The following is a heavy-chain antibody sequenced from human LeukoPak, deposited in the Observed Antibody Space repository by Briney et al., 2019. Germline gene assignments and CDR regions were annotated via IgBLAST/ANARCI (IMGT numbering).Heavy chain of an antibody. CDR2: IYTSGST. J-gene: IGHJ2*01. V-gene: IGHV4-61*02. CDR3: ARQGTAMVRDWYFDL. CDR1: GGSISSGSYY. D-gene: IGHD5-18*01. Sequence: PSQTLSLTCTVSGGSISSGSYYWSWIRQPAGKGLEWIGRIYTSGSTNYNPSLKSRVTISVDTSKNQFSLKLSSVTAADTAVYYCARQGTAMVRDWYFDLWGRGTLVTVSS.